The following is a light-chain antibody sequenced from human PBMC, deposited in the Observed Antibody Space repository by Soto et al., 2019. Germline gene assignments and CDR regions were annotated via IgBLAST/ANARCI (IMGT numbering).Light chain of an antibody. CDR3: QQYGATPGT. J-gene: IGKJ1*01. CDR1: QSVTNSY. Sequence: EIVLTQSPDTLSLSPGERVTLSCRASQSVTNSYLAWYQQKPRQGPRLLIHGASSRATDTPDRFSGRWSGTDFTLTISILEPEDVAVYYCQQYGATPGTFGQGTKLDIK. CDR2: GAS. V-gene: IGKV3-20*01.